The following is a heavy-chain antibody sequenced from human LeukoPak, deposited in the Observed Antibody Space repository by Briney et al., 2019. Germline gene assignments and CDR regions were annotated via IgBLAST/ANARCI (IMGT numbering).Heavy chain of an antibody. J-gene: IGHJ6*02. V-gene: IGHV4-34*01. Sequence: SETLSLTCAVYGGSFSGYYWSWIRQPPGKGLEWIGEINHSGSTNYNPSLKSRVTISVDTSKNQLSLKLSSVTAADTAVYYCARVFYYDSSGFYGMDVWGQGTTVTVSS. CDR3: ARVFYYDSSGFYGMDV. CDR1: GGSFSGYY. D-gene: IGHD3-22*01. CDR2: INHSGST.